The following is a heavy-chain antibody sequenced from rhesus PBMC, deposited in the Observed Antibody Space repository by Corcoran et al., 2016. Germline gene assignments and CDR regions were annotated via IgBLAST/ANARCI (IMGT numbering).Heavy chain of an antibody. CDR1: GGPITSNY. Sequence: QVQLQESGPGLVKPLETLSLTCAVSGGPITSNYWTWIRQAPGKGLEWVGYSYGSGSITKYNPSLKSRVTLSVDTSKNQLALKMSSVTAADTAVYYCARHVGGGIAGTGNFDYWGQGVLVTVSS. J-gene: IGHJ4*01. CDR3: ARHVGGGIAGTGNFDY. D-gene: IGHD1-20*01. CDR2: SYGSGSIT. V-gene: IGHV4S11*01.